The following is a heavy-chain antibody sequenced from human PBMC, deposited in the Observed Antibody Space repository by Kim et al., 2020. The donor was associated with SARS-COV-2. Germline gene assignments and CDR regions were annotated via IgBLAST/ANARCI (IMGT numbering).Heavy chain of an antibody. CDR3: ASALLPFYGMDV. CDR2: K. J-gene: IGHJ6*02. Sequence: KYYADAVKCRFTISRDNSKDTLYLKMNSLRAEDTAVYYCASALLPFYGMDVWGQGTTVTVSS. V-gene: IGHV3-30*01.